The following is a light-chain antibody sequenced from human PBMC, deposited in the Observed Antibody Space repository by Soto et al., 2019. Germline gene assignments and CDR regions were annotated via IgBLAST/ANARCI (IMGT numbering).Light chain of an antibody. Sequence: NVLTKSPCTLSLSPGERATLSYRASQSVSIPNFAGYQQNPGQAPRLLIYGASSRDTGIPDRFSGSESGTVFTLTINVLEPDDFAVYYCHQYGNSPQTFGQGTKG. CDR3: HQYGNSPQT. V-gene: IGKV3-20*01. CDR1: QSVSIPN. CDR2: GAS. J-gene: IGKJ1*01.